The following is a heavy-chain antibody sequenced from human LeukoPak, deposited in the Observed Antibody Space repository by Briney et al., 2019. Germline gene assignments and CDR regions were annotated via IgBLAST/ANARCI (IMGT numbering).Heavy chain of an antibody. D-gene: IGHD6-25*01. CDR1: GFTFSSYA. CDR3: ATSDDAAGTS. Sequence: GGSLRLSCAASGFTFSSYAMSWVRQAPGKGVDWVANINQNGGVKHYVDSVKGRFTISRDNAKNSLYLQMTSLRADDTAVYYCATSDDAAGTSWGQGTLVTVSS. CDR2: INQNGGVK. V-gene: IGHV3-7*01. J-gene: IGHJ5*02.